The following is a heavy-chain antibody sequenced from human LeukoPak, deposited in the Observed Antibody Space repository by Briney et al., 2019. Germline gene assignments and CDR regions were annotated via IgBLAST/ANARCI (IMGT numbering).Heavy chain of an antibody. CDR1: GFTFSSYA. D-gene: IGHD2-2*01. CDR2: ISYDGSNK. J-gene: IGHJ4*02. V-gene: IGHV3-30-3*01. CDR3: ASEVVPAALLDY. Sequence: GRSLRLSCAASGFTFSSYAMHWVRQAPRKGLEWVAVISYDGSNKYYADSVKGRFTISRDNSKNTLYLQMNSLRAEDTAVYYCASEVVPAALLDYWGQGTLVTVSS.